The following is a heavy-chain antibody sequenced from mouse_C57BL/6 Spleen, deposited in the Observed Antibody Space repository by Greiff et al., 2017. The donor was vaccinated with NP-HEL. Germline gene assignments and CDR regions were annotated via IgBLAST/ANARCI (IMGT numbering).Heavy chain of an antibody. D-gene: IGHD2-4*01. CDR3: ARRQAYYDYDVGFDY. Sequence: VQLQQSDAELVKPGASVKISCKVSGYTFTDHTIHWMKQRPEQGLEWIGYIYPRDGSTNYNEKFKSKATLTVDTSSSTAYMQLSSLTSEDSAVYYCARRQAYYDYDVGFDYWGQGTTLTVSS. V-gene: IGHV1-78*01. CDR1: GYTFTDHT. J-gene: IGHJ2*01. CDR2: IYPRDGST.